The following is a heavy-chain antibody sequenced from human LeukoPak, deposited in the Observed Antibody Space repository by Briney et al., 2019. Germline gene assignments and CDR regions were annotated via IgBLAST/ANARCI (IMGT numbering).Heavy chain of an antibody. CDR3: ARGGQRQWLASYYFDY. CDR2: TYYRSKWYN. CDR1: GDSVSSNSAA. V-gene: IGHV6-1*01. J-gene: IGHJ4*02. Sequence: SQTLSLTCAISGDSVSSNSAAWNWIRQSPSRGLEWLGRTYYRSKWYNDYAVSVKSRITINPDTSKNQFSLQLNSVTPEDTAVYYCARGGQRQWLASYYFDYWGQGTLVTVSS. D-gene: IGHD6-19*01.